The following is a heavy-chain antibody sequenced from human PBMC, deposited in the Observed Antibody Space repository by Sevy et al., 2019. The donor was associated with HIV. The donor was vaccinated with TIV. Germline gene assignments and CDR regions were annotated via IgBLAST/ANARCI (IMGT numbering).Heavy chain of an antibody. J-gene: IGHJ5*02. Sequence: ASVKVSCKASGGTFSSYAISWVRQAPGQGLEWMGGIIPIFGTANYAQKFQGRVTITADESTSTAYMELSSLRSEDTAGYYWARGEYYYGSGSYGWFDPWGQGTLVTVSS. CDR3: ARGEYYYGSGSYGWFDP. CDR1: GGTFSSYA. V-gene: IGHV1-69*13. CDR2: IIPIFGTA. D-gene: IGHD3-10*01.